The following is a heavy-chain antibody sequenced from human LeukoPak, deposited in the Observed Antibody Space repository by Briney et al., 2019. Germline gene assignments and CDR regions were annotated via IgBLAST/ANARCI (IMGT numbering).Heavy chain of an antibody. D-gene: IGHD5-18*01. CDR3: ARVLGAHRYGSIDH. CDR2: INPSSGST. V-gene: IGHV1-46*01. CDR1: GYTFTTYY. J-gene: IGHJ4*02. Sequence: ASVKVSCKASGYTFTTYYRHWVRQAPGQGLEWMGIINPSSGSTSYAQKFQGRVTMTRDTSTSTVYMELSSLRSEDTAIYYCARVLGAHRYGSIDHWGQGTLVTVSS.